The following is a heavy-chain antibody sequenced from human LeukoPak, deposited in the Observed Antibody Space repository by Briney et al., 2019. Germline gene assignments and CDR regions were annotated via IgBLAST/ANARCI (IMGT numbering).Heavy chain of an antibody. Sequence: GGSLRLSCAASGFTFNDFYMSWIRQAPGKGLEWLSYINIGGTNTHYADSVKGRFTISRDNAKKSLYLEMNNLRAEDTAVYYCATDGAGFDTWGQGVLVTVPS. J-gene: IGHJ5*02. V-gene: IGHV3-11*01. CDR3: ATDGAGFDT. CDR2: INIGGTNT. CDR1: GFTFNDFY.